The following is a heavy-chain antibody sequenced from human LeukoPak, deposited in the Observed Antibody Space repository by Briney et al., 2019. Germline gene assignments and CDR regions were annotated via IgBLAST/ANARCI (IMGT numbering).Heavy chain of an antibody. J-gene: IGHJ4*02. V-gene: IGHV4-39*01. D-gene: IGHD1-26*01. CDR1: VGSISSSSYY. Sequence: SETLSLTCTVSVGSISSSSYYWGWIRQPPGRGLEWIGSIYYSGSTYSNPSLKSRVTISVDTSKNQFSLKLSSVTAADTAVYYCARRRYSGSYGGGIDYWGQGTLVTVSS. CDR2: IYYSGST. CDR3: ARRRYSGSYGGGIDY.